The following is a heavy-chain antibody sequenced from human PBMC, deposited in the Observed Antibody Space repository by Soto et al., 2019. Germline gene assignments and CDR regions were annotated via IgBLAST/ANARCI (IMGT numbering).Heavy chain of an antibody. V-gene: IGHV4-59*01. CDR3: AKSSAVVTFDV. CDR2: TDSSGST. CDR1: GGSLTSYY. D-gene: IGHD3-22*01. J-gene: IGHJ4*02. Sequence: QVQLQESGPGLVKPSETLSLTCSVSGGSLTSYYWSWIRQPPGKGLEWIGYTDSSGSTSYNPSLKSRVTIIVDTSKNQFSLRLSSVTAADTAMFYCAKSSAVVTFDVWGLGTLVTVSS.